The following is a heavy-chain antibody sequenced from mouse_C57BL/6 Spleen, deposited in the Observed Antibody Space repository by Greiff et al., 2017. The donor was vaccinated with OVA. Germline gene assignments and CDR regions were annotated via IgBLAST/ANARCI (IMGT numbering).Heavy chain of an antibody. CDR3: ARDDYGNYEY. D-gene: IGHD2-1*01. V-gene: IGHV1-42*01. CDR2: INPSTGGT. Sequence: VQLQQSGPELVKPGASVKISCKASSYSFTGYYMNWVKQSPEKSLEWIGEINPSTGGTTYNQKFKAKATLTVDKSSSTAYMQLKSLTSEDSAVYYCARDDYGNYEYWGQGTTLTVSS. CDR1: SYSFTGYY. J-gene: IGHJ2*01.